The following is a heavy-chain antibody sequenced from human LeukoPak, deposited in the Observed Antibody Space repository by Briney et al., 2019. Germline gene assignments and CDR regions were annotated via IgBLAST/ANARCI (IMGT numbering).Heavy chain of an antibody. CDR2: ISGSGGNT. CDR3: ARDLYRIVVVPHYFDY. D-gene: IGHD3-22*01. V-gene: IGHV3-23*01. J-gene: IGHJ4*02. Sequence: PGGSLRLSCAASGFTFSSYAMSWVRQAPGKGLEWVSAISGSGGNTFDADSVKGRFTISRDNAKNSLYLQMNSLRAEDTAVYYCARDLYRIVVVPHYFDYWGQGTLVTVSS. CDR1: GFTFSSYA.